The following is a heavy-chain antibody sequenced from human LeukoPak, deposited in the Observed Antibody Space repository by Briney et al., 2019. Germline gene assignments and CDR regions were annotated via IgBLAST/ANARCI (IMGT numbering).Heavy chain of an antibody. Sequence: GGSLRLSCAASGFTFSSYEMNWVRQAPGKGLEWVSYISSSGSTIYYADSVKGRFTISRDNSKNTLYLQMNSLRAEDTAVYYCAKDVERYYDSSGSHYHDYWGQGTLVTVSS. CDR2: ISSSGSTI. CDR3: AKDVERYYDSSGSHYHDY. J-gene: IGHJ4*02. CDR1: GFTFSSYE. D-gene: IGHD3-22*01. V-gene: IGHV3-48*03.